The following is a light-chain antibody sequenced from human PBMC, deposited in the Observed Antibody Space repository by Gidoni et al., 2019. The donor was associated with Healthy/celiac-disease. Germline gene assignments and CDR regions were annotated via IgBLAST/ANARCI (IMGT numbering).Light chain of an antibody. CDR2: KAS. CDR1: QSIGSW. V-gene: IGKV1-5*03. CDR3: QQYNSYSLT. J-gene: IGKJ4*01. Sequence: DIQMTQSPSTLSASVGDRVTITCRASQSIGSWLAWYQQKPGKAPKLLFYKASSLESGGPSRFSGSGSGTEFTLTISSLQPDDFATYYCQQYNSYSLTFGGGTKVEIK.